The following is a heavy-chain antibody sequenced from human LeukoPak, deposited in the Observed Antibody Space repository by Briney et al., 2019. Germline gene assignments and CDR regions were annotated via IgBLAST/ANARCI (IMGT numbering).Heavy chain of an antibody. CDR1: GGFISPYY. CDR2: IYYSGST. D-gene: IGHD6-6*01. CDR3: VRHRGGSSDFDY. V-gene: IGHV4-59*08. Sequence: PSETLSLTCAVSGGFISPYYWSWIRQPPGKGLEWIGDIYYSGSTNYNPSLKSRVTISVDTSKNQFSLRLSSVTAADTAVYYCVRHRGGSSDFDYWGQGTLVTVSS. J-gene: IGHJ4*02.